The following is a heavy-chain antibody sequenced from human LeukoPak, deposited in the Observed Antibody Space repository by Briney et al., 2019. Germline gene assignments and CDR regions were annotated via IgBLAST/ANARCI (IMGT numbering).Heavy chain of an antibody. D-gene: IGHD3-22*01. CDR1: GGTFSSYA. V-gene: IGHV1-69*01. CDR2: IIPIFGTA. J-gene: IGHJ4*02. Sequence: ASVKVSCKASGGTFSSYAISWVRQAPGQGLEWMGGIIPIFGTANYAQKFQGRVTITADESTSTAYMELSSLRSEDTAVYYCATVGYDSSGYNDYWGQGTLVTVSS. CDR3: ATVGYDSSGYNDY.